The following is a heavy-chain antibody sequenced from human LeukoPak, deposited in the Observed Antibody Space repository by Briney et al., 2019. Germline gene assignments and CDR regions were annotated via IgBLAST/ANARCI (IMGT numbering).Heavy chain of an antibody. V-gene: IGHV4-4*09. Sequence: SETLSLTCTVSGGSISSYYWSWIRQPPGKGLEWIGYIYTSGSTNYNPSLKSRVTISVDTSKNQFSLKLSSVTAADTAVYYCARSGGSDFWSGYYYYYYYMDVWGKGTTVTVSS. CDR1: GGSISSYY. J-gene: IGHJ6*03. CDR3: ARSGGSDFWSGYYYYYYYMDV. D-gene: IGHD3-3*01. CDR2: IYTSGST.